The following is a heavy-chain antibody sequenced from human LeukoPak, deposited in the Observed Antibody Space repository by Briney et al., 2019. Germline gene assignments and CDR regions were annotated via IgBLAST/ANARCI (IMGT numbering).Heavy chain of an antibody. CDR3: ARGWDSSGWYARYFXY. J-gene: IGHJ4*02. V-gene: IGHV4-34*01. D-gene: IGHD6-19*01. CDR2: INHSGST. Sequence: SETLSLTCAVYGGSFSGYYWSWIRQPPGKGLEWIGEINHSGSTNYNPSLKSRVTISVDTSKNQFSLKLSSVTAADTAVYYCARGWDSSGWYARYFXYWGQGTLVTVSS. CDR1: GGSFSGYY.